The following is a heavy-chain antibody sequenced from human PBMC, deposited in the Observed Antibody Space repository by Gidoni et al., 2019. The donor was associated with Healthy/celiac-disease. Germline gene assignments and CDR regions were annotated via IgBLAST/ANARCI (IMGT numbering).Heavy chain of an antibody. CDR3: AREGITMVRGHRWFDP. V-gene: IGHV4-4*02. J-gene: IGHJ5*02. CDR1: GGSICSSNW. Sequence: QVQLQESAPGLVKPSGTLSLTCAVPGGSICSSNWWSRVRQPPGKRLGWIGEIYHSGSTNYNPSLKRRVTISVDKSKNQFSMKLSSVTAADTAVYYWAREGITMVRGHRWFDPWGQGTLVTVSS. D-gene: IGHD3-10*01. CDR2: IYHSGST.